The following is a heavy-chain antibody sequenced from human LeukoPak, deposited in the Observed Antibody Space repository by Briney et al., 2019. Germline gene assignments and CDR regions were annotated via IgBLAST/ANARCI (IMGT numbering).Heavy chain of an antibody. J-gene: IGHJ3*02. Sequence: GGSLRLSCATSGFSLSRNGMHWVRQAPGQGLEWVAFILSDGSYEYYADSVKGRFTISRDTSRNTLFLQMNSLRAEDTAVYYCARDEIVVVITFSAFDIWGQGAMVTVSS. CDR1: GFSLSRNG. CDR2: ILSDGSYE. CDR3: ARDEIVVVITFSAFDI. D-gene: IGHD3-22*01. V-gene: IGHV3-30*02.